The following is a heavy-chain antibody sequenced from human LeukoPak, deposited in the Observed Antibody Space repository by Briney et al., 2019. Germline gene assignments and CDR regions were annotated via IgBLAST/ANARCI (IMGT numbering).Heavy chain of an antibody. J-gene: IGHJ4*02. CDR3: AKDYGGYSSSSAFDY. Sequence: PGGSLRLSCAASGFTFDDYTMHWVRQAPGKGLEWVSLISWDGGSTYYADSVKGRFTISRDNSKNSLYLQMNSLRTEDTALYYCAKDYGGYSSSSAFDYWGQGTLVTVSS. D-gene: IGHD6-6*01. CDR1: GFTFDDYT. V-gene: IGHV3-43*01. CDR2: ISWDGGST.